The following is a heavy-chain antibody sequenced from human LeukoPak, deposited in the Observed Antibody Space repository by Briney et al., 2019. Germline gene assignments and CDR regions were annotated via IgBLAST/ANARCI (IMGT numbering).Heavy chain of an antibody. CDR1: GFTFSSYA. D-gene: IGHD3-10*01. Sequence: SGGSLRLSCAASGFTFSSYAMHWVRQAPGKGLEWVAVISYDGSNKYYADSVKVRFTISRDNSKNTLYLQMNSLRAEDTAVYYCAAPISSYYYGSGRYPPDYWGQGTLVTVSS. CDR3: AAPISSYYYGSGRYPPDY. J-gene: IGHJ4*02. V-gene: IGHV3-30-3*01. CDR2: ISYDGSNK.